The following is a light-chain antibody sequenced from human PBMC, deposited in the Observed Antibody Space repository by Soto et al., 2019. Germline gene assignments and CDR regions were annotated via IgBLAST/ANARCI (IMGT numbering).Light chain of an antibody. CDR1: QSVSSTY. J-gene: IGKJ3*01. Sequence: EIVLTQSPGTLPLSPGERATLSCTASQSVSSTYLAWYQQKPGQAPRLLIYDTSSRATGIPDRFIGSGSGSDFSLTISRLEPEDSAVYYCQHYGKSPRFFTFGPGTKVDIK. CDR2: DTS. CDR3: QHYGKSPRFFT. V-gene: IGKV3-20*01.